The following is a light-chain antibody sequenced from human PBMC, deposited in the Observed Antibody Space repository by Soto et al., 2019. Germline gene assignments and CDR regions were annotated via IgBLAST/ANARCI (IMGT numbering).Light chain of an antibody. CDR1: QSVSSNF. V-gene: IGKV3-20*01. Sequence: EIVLTQSPGTLSLSPGERATLSCRASQSVSSNFLAWFQQKPGLAPRLLIYGASSRATGIPDRFSGSGSGTDFTLTISRLEPEDFAVYYCHQYGSSPFTFGPGIKVDIK. CDR2: GAS. CDR3: HQYGSSPFT. J-gene: IGKJ3*01.